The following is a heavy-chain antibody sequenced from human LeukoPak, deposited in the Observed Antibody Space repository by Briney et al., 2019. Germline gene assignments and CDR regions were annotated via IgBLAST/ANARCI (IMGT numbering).Heavy chain of an antibody. V-gene: IGHV1-18*01. CDR2: ISAYNGNT. Sequence: ASVKVSCKASGYTFTSYGISWVRQAPGQGLEWTGWISAYNGNTNYAQKLQGRVTMTTDTSTSTAYMELRSLRSDDTAVYYCAKDHGVVLPADTFDYWGQGTLVTVSS. J-gene: IGHJ4*02. CDR1: GYTFTSYG. CDR3: AKDHGVVLPADTFDY. D-gene: IGHD2-2*01.